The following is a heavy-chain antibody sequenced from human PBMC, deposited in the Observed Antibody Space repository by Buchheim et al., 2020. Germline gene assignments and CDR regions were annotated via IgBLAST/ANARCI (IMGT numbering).Heavy chain of an antibody. CDR3: ARSSGRKGVLGY. CDR2: IHYSGST. D-gene: IGHD1-26*01. V-gene: IGHV4-39*01. CDR1: GGSISSSSYY. Sequence: QLQLQESGPGLVKPSETLSLTCTVSGGSISSSSYYWGWIRQPPGEGLEWIGSIHYSGSTYYNPSLKSRVTISVDTSKKQFSLKLSSVTAADTAVYYCARSSGRKGVLGYWGQGTL. J-gene: IGHJ4*02.